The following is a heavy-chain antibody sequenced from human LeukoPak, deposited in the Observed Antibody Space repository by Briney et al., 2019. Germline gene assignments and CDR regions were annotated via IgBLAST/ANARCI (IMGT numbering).Heavy chain of an antibody. J-gene: IGHJ4*02. CDR1: GGSISSGGYY. CDR2: TYYSGST. D-gene: IGHD1-1*01. CDR3: ARRNRNWNDVGDDY. V-gene: IGHV4-31*03. Sequence: SQTLSLTCTVSGGSISSGGYYWSWIRQHPGKGLEWIGYTYYSGSTYYNPSLKSRVTISVDTSKNQFSLKLSSVTAADTAVYYCARRNRNWNDVGDDYWGQGTLVTVSS.